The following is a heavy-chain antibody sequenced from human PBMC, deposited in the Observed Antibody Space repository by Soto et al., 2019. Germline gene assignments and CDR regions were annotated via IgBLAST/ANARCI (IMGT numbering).Heavy chain of an antibody. CDR2: FDPEDGET. Sequence: GASVKVSCKVSGYTLTELSMHWVRQAPGKGLEWMGGFDPEDGETIYAQKFQGRVTMTEDTSTDTAYMELSSLRSEDTAVYYCATSIIAVANFDTWGQGTLVTVSS. D-gene: IGHD6-19*01. J-gene: IGHJ4*02. V-gene: IGHV1-24*01. CDR3: ATSIIAVANFDT. CDR1: GYTLTELS.